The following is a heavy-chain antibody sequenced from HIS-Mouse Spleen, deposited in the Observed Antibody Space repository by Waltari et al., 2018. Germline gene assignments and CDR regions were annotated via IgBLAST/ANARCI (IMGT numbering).Heavy chain of an antibody. V-gene: IGHV3-33*01. CDR3: ARDRIVVVPAKPYYYYGMDV. CDR2: IWYEGSNK. Sequence: QVQLVESGGGVVQPGRSLRLSCAASGFTFSSYGMHWVRQAPGKGLEWVAVIWYEGSNKYYADSVKGRLTSSRDKSKNTLYLQMNSLRAEDTAVYYCARDRIVVVPAKPYYYYGMDVWGQGTTVTVSS. CDR1: GFTFSSYG. J-gene: IGHJ6*02. D-gene: IGHD2-2*01.